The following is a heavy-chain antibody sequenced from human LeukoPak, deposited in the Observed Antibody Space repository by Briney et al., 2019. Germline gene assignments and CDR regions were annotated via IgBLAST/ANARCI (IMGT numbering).Heavy chain of an antibody. CDR2: IRPNSGGM. CDR3: ARDPVDGYSHYDF. V-gene: IGHV1-2*02. CDR1: GYTLSDHH. Sequence: ASAKASCKASGYTLSDHHLIWVRQAPGQGLEWMGWIRPNSGGMKYAQEFQGRVTMTRDTSISTAYLELTRLTSDDTAIYYCARDPVDGYSHYDFWGQGTLVTVSS. J-gene: IGHJ4*02. D-gene: IGHD5-24*01.